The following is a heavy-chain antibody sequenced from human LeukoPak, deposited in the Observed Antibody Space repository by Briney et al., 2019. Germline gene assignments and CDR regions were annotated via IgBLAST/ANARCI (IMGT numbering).Heavy chain of an antibody. D-gene: IGHD2-2*01. CDR1: GFMFSNFA. J-gene: IGHJ4*02. CDR3: AKDQGQAVVPRRFDY. V-gene: IGHV3-23*01. Sequence: GGSLRLSCAASGFMFSNFAMSWVRQAPGKGLEWVSTIYYSGGNTYSADSVKGRFTISRDNAKNTLYLQMNSLRAEDTAAYYCAKDQGQAVVPRRFDYWGQGTLVTVSS. CDR2: IYYSGGNT.